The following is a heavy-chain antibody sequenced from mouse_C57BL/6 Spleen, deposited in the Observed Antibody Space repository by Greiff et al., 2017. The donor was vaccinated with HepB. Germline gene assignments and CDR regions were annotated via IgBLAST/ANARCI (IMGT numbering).Heavy chain of an antibody. V-gene: IGHV1-53*01. CDR1: GYTFTSYW. J-gene: IGHJ4*01. Sequence: QVQLQQSGTELVKPGASVKLSCKASGYTFTSYWMHWVKQRPGQGLEWIGNINPSNGGTNYNEKFKSKATLTVDKSSSTAYMQLSSLTSEDSAVYYCARGMGNYDNYYAMDYWGQGTSVTVSS. CDR3: ARGMGNYDNYYAMDY. CDR2: INPSNGGT. D-gene: IGHD2-4*01.